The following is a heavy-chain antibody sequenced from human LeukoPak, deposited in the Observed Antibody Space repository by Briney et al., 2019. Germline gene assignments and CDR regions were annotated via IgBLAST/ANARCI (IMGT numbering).Heavy chain of an antibody. CDR3: AKDRSITISEVGAGIDY. Sequence: GGSLGLSCAASGFTFSSYAMSWVRQARGKWLEWVSAISGSGGSTYYADSVKGRFTISRDNSKNTLYLQMNSLRAEDTAVYYCAKDRSITISEVGAGIDYWGQGTLVTVSS. J-gene: IGHJ4*02. V-gene: IGHV3-23*01. CDR2: ISGSGGST. D-gene: IGHD3-9*01. CDR1: GFTFSSYA.